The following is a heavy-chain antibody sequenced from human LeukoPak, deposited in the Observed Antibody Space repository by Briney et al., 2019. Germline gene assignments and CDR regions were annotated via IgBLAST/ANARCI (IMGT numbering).Heavy chain of an antibody. CDR1: GFTFSSYS. V-gene: IGHV3-74*01. Sequence: GGSLRLSCAASGFTFSSYSMNWVRQAPGRGLVWVSRINSDGSSTSYADSVKGRFTIPRDNAKNTLYLQMNSLRADDTAVYYCAGERSDMTDYWGQGTLVTVSS. J-gene: IGHJ4*02. CDR2: INSDGSST. D-gene: IGHD6-6*01. CDR3: AGERSDMTDY.